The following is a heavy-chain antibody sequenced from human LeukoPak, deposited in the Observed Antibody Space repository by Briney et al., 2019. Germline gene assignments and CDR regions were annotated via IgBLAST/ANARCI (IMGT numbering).Heavy chain of an antibody. CDR3: ARGLTIAAAEVFDP. CDR2: INAGNGNT. Sequence: ASVKVSCKGSGYTFTSYAMHWVRQAPGQRLEWMGWINAGNGNTKYSQKFQGRVTITRDTSASTAYMELSSLRSEDTAVYYCARGLTIAAAEVFDPWGQGTLVTVSS. J-gene: IGHJ5*02. D-gene: IGHD6-13*01. CDR1: GYTFTSYA. V-gene: IGHV1-3*01.